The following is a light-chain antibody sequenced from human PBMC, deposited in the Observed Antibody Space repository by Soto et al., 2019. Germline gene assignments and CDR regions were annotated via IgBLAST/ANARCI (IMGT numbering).Light chain of an antibody. Sequence: PGERVTLSCRASKSVTSSYLTRYQQIPGQAPRFLIYGASTRATSSPPRFSGNGSGTDFSLTISSLQPEDFAVYYCQQYESSPPSYTFGQGTKLEIK. CDR1: KSVTSSY. CDR2: GAS. CDR3: QQYESSPPSYT. V-gene: IGKV3-20*01. J-gene: IGKJ2*01.